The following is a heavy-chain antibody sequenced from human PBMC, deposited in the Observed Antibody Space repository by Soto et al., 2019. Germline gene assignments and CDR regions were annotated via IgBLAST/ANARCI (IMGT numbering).Heavy chain of an antibody. CDR3: TRFDYGDYVGWFDP. CDR2: IIPIFGTP. CDR1: GGTVSNHA. Sequence: SSVKVSCKASGGTVSNHAISWVRQAPGQGLEWMGGIIPIFGTPDYAQKFQGRVTITADTSPDTVYMELRSLRSEDTAVYYCTRFDYGDYVGWFDPWGQGTLVTVSS. V-gene: IGHV1-69*06. D-gene: IGHD4-17*01. J-gene: IGHJ5*02.